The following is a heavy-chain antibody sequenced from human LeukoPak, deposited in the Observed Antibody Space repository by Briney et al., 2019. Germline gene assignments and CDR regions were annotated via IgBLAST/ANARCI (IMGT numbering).Heavy chain of an antibody. Sequence: PGGSLRLSCADSGFTFSGYWMNWVRQVPGKGLEWVSHITASGTAMFYADSVKGRFTISRDNAKNSLYLQMNSLRDEDTAVYYCASSGSYRFDYWGQGPLVTVSS. CDR2: ITASGTAM. CDR3: ASSGSYRFDY. V-gene: IGHV3-48*02. CDR1: GFTFSGYW. D-gene: IGHD1-26*01. J-gene: IGHJ4*02.